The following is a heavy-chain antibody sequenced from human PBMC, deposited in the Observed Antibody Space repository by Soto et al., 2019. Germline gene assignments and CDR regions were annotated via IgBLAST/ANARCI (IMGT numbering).Heavy chain of an antibody. V-gene: IGHV1-8*01. CDR2: VNPNTGDA. J-gene: IGHJ2*01. D-gene: IGHD2-2*02. CDR3: ARSNRIPLWYFDI. CDR1: GYTFGDYD. Sequence: QVQLVQSGAELKKPGASVRVSCKASGYTFGDYDINWVRQATGQGLEWVGWVNPNTGDAGYAQKFQGRVNRTRITSISTAYMDLSSLTSEDTAVYYCARSNRIPLWYFDIWGRGTVVTFSS.